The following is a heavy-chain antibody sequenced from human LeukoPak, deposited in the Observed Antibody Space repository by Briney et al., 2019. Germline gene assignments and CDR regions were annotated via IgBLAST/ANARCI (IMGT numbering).Heavy chain of an antibody. J-gene: IGHJ3*02. Sequence: PGGSLRLSCAASGFTFSDYYMSWIRQAPGKGLEWVSYISSSGSTIYYADSVKGRFTISRDNAKNSLYLQMNSLRAEDTAVYYCARDSGRVCSSTSCYPDDAFDIWGQGTMVTVSS. CDR1: GFTFSDYY. V-gene: IGHV3-11*04. CDR2: ISSSGSTI. D-gene: IGHD2-2*01. CDR3: ARDSGRVCSSTSCYPDDAFDI.